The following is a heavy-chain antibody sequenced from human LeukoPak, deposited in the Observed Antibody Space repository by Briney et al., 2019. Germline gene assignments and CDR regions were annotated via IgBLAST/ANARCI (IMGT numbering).Heavy chain of an antibody. CDR1: GLTFSSYA. J-gene: IGHJ4*01. V-gene: IGHV3-23*01. CDR2: ITGGGNT. Sequence: GGSLRLSCAASGLTFSSYAMNWVRQAPGKGLEWVSAITGGGNTFYADSVKGRFTISRDNSKDTLYLQMNSLGADDTAVYYCAASGGPTDYFDYWGQGTLVTVSS. D-gene: IGHD1-26*01. CDR3: AASGGPTDYFDY.